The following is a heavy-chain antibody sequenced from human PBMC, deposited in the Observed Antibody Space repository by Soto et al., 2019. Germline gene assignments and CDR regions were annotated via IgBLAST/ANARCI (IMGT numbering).Heavy chain of an antibody. CDR2: ISYSGVST. Sequence: EVQLLESGGGLVQPGGSLRLSCAASGFTFSSYAMTWVRQAPGKGLEWVSAISYSGVSTYYADSVKGRFTISRDSSENTLSLQMNSLRVDDTAVYYCAREDRRWGAKDIVLMVYGSRAYRKGSYYYYGMDVWGQGTTVTVSS. V-gene: IGHV3-23*01. CDR3: AREDRRWGAKDIVLMVYGSRAYRKGSYYYYGMDV. J-gene: IGHJ6*02. CDR1: GFTFSSYA. D-gene: IGHD2-8*01.